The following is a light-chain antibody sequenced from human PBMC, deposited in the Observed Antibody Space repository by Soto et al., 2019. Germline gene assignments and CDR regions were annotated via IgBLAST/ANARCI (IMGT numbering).Light chain of an antibody. Sequence: QSALTQPASVSGSPGQSITISCTGTSSDVGGYNYVSWFQQHSGKAPKLMIYEVSRRPSGVSDRFTGSKSGNTASLTISGLQADDEADYYFNSHERSNIRVFGGGTKLTVL. J-gene: IGLJ3*02. CDR2: EVS. V-gene: IGLV2-14*01. CDR3: NSHERSNIRV. CDR1: SSDVGGYNY.